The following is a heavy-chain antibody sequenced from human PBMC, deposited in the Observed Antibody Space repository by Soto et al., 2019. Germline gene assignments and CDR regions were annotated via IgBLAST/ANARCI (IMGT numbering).Heavy chain of an antibody. D-gene: IGHD3-16*01. Sequence: QVQLQESGPGLVKPSGTLSLTCAVSSGSISSSNWWSWVRQPPGKGLEWIGEICYSGRTNYNPSRNSRGTISVDKSKNRCSLKLCSVTAADTAVYYCARGVGRPRDLLWGDVYYCYYMDVWGKGTTVTVSS. CDR3: ARGVGRPRDLLWGDVYYCYYMDV. V-gene: IGHV4-4*02. J-gene: IGHJ6*03. CDR1: SGSISSSNW. CDR2: ICYSGRT.